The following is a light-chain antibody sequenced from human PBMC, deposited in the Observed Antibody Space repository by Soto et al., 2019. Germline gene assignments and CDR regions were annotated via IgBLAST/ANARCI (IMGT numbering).Light chain of an antibody. J-gene: IGLJ2*01. CDR1: VNDVGGYNY. V-gene: IGLV2-14*03. CDR2: DVS. Sequence: QSVLTQSASVSGSPGQSIAISCTGTVNDVGGYNYVSWYQHHPGKAPKLLIYDVSHRPSGVSNRFSGSKSGNTASLTISGLQADDEGDYYCSSFSSTNSLIFGGGTKLTVL. CDR3: SSFSSTNSLI.